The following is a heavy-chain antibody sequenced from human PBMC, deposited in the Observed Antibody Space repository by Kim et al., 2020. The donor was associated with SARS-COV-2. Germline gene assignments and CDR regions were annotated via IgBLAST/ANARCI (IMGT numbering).Heavy chain of an antibody. CDR1: GGSISSSSYY. J-gene: IGHJ2*01. CDR2: IYYSGST. V-gene: IGHV4-39*01. CDR3: ARSDYYDSSGYYPWYFDL. D-gene: IGHD3-22*01. Sequence: SETLSLTCTVSGGSISSSSYYWGWIRQPPGKGLEWIGSIYYSGSTYYNPSLKSRVTISVDTSKNQFSLKLSSVTAADTAVYYCARSDYYDSSGYYPWYFDLWGRGTLVTVSS.